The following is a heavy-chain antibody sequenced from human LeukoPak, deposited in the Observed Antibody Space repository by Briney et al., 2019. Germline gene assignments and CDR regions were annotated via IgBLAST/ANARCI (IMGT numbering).Heavy chain of an antibody. D-gene: IGHD3-3*01. V-gene: IGHV3-23*01. Sequence: GASLRLSCAASGFSFSNYGMSWVRQAPGKELQWVSAVSGDGITTLYADSVKGRFTISRDNSKNTMYLQMDSLRAEDTALYYCAKGAQSASFDPWGQGTLVTVSS. J-gene: IGHJ5*02. CDR3: AKGAQSASFDP. CDR1: GFSFSNYG. CDR2: VSGDGITT.